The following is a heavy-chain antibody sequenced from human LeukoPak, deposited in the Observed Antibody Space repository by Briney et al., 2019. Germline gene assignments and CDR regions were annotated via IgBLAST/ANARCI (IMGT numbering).Heavy chain of an antibody. Sequence: PGGSLRLSCVVSGLTFGNAWMSWVRQAPGKGLEWVGRIKSKNVGETTEYAAPVQGRFTISRDDSKNTVYLQMSGLKTEDTAVYYCTTGPGNSGYWGQGTLVTVSS. CDR1: GLTFGNAW. CDR2: IKSKNVGETT. V-gene: IGHV3-15*01. CDR3: TTGPGNSGY. J-gene: IGHJ4*02. D-gene: IGHD4-23*01.